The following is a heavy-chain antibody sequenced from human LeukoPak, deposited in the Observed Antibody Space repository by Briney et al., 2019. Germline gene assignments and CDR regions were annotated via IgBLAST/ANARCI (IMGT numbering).Heavy chain of an antibody. CDR3: ATTFTGNYYGSGNP. D-gene: IGHD3-10*01. J-gene: IGHJ5*02. CDR1: GYTFTGYY. Sequence: ASVTVSCKASGYTFTGYYMHWVRQAPGQGLEGMGWINPNSGGTNYAQKFQGRVTMTGDTSISTAYMELSRLRSDDTAVYYCATTFTGNYYGSGNPWGQGTLVTVSS. V-gene: IGHV1-2*02. CDR2: INPNSGGT.